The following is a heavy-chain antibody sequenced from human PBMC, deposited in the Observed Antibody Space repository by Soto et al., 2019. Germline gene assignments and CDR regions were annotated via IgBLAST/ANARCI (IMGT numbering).Heavy chain of an antibody. D-gene: IGHD3-3*01. J-gene: IGHJ4*02. CDR3: ARVQTIFGIITVFDY. Sequence: PSETLSLTCTVSGGSINSAGYYWSWLRQHPGQGLEWIGNIYYSGSTNYKPSLKSRVTISIDTSKNHFSLNLSSVTAADTAVYYCARVQTIFGIITVFDYWGQGTLVTVPQ. CDR1: GGSINSAGYY. V-gene: IGHV4-31*03. CDR2: IYYSGST.